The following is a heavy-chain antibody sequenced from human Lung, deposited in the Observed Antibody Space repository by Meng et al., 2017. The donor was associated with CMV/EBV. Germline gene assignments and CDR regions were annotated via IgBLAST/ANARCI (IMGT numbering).Heavy chain of an antibody. CDR2: IRFDGTNK. J-gene: IGHJ6*02. CDR1: GFTFSSYA. D-gene: IGHD3-22*01. Sequence: LTXAASGFTFSSYAMHWVRQAPGKGLEWVANIRFDGTNKYHADSVKGRFTISRDNSKNTLYLQMNSLRAEDTAVYYCAKRGDSSGTYAMDVWGQGTXVT. V-gene: IGHV3-30*02. CDR3: AKRGDSSGTYAMDV.